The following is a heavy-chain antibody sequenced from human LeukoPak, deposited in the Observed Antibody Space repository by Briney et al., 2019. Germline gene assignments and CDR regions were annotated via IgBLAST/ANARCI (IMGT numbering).Heavy chain of an antibody. J-gene: IGHJ4*02. CDR1: GGSISSYY. Sequence: PSETLSLTYTVSGGSISSYYWSWIRQPPGKGLEWIGYIYYSGSTNYNPSLKSRVTISVDTSKNQFSLKLSSVTAADTAVYSCARDVDYYGSGSYLYWGQGTLVTVSS. V-gene: IGHV4-59*01. CDR3: ARDVDYYGSGSYLY. D-gene: IGHD3-10*01. CDR2: IYYSGST.